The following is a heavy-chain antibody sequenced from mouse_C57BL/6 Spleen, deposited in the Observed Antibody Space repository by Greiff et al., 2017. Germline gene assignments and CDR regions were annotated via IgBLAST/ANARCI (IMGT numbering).Heavy chain of an antibody. Sequence: VQLKQSGTVLARPGASVKMSCKTSGYTFTSYWMHWVKQRPGQGLEWIGAIYPGNSDTSYNQKFKGKAKLTAVTSASTAYMELSSLTNEDSAVYYCTLYYDYDRGYFDYWGQGTTPTVSS. CDR3: TLYYDYDRGYFDY. V-gene: IGHV1-5*01. CDR1: GYTFTSYW. CDR2: IYPGNSDT. D-gene: IGHD2-4*01. J-gene: IGHJ2*01.